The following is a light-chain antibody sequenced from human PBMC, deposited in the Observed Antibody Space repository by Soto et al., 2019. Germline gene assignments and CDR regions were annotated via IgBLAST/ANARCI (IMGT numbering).Light chain of an antibody. Sequence: EIVLTQSPATLSLSPGERATLSCRASQSVSSYLAWYQQKPGQAPRLLIYDASHRATGIPARFSGSGSGKDFTLTISSREPEDFAVYYCQQRSNWPYMYTGGQGTKLEIK. CDR3: QQRSNWPYMYT. CDR1: QSVSSY. J-gene: IGKJ2*01. CDR2: DAS. V-gene: IGKV3-11*01.